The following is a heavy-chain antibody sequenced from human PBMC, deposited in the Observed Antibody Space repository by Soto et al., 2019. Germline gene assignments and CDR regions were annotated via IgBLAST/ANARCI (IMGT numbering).Heavy chain of an antibody. D-gene: IGHD3-10*01. CDR2: MYSGGSA. Sequence: EVQLVESGGGLIQPGGSLRLSCAVSGFSVSSTYMSWVRQAPGKGLEWVSVMYSGGSAYYADSVKGRFSISRENSKTTLSLQMNSRRAEDTAVYYCARVMMVRGVVFEYWGRGTLVTVSS. CDR1: GFSVSSTY. J-gene: IGHJ4*02. V-gene: IGHV3-53*01. CDR3: ARVMMVRGVVFEY.